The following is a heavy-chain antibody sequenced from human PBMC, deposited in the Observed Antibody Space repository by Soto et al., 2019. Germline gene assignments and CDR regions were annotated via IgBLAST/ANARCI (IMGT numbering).Heavy chain of an antibody. CDR2: VDYRGST. CDR3: ARDRRSDLTRVDAFDI. J-gene: IGHJ3*02. V-gene: IGHV4-30-4*01. D-gene: IGHD3-16*01. Sequence: QVQLQASGPGLVKPSQTLSLTCTVSGGSISSGAYYWRWLRQPPGKGLEWIGYVDYRGSTYYNPSLKSRLKISVDTSKYQCSLKLTSVTAADTAVYYCARDRRSDLTRVDAFDIWCEGTMVTVSS. CDR1: GGSISSGAYY.